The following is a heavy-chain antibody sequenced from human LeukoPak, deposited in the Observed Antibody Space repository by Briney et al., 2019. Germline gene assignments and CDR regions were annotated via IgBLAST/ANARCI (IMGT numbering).Heavy chain of an antibody. V-gene: IGHV4-59*01. D-gene: IGHD5-18*01. CDR1: GGSISSYY. CDR2: IYYSGST. CDR3: ARGGPYGYGAFDI. J-gene: IGHJ3*02. Sequence: SETLSLTCTVSGGSISSYYWSWIRQPPGKGLEWIGYIYYSGSTNYNPSLKSRVTISVDTSKNQFSLKLSSVTAADTAVYYCARGGPYGYGAFDIWGQGTMVTVSS.